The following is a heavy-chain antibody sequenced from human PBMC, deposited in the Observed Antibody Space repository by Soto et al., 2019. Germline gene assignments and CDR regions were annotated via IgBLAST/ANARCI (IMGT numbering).Heavy chain of an antibody. CDR1: GFTFSSYW. D-gene: IGHD6-13*01. Sequence: GGSLRLSCAASGFTFSSYWMSWVRQAPGKGLEWVANIKQDGSEKYYVDSVKGRFTISRDNAKNSLYLQMNSLRAEDTAVYYCAKDIGGIAAAGNDAFDIWGQGTMVTVSS. V-gene: IGHV3-7*01. J-gene: IGHJ3*02. CDR2: IKQDGSEK. CDR3: AKDIGGIAAAGNDAFDI.